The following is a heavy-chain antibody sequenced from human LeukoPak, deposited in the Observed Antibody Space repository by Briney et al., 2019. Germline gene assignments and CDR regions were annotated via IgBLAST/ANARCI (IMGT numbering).Heavy chain of an antibody. V-gene: IGHV4-39*07. Sequence: SETLSLTCTVSGGSISTSNYYWGWVRQPPGTGLEWIGNIFYSGSTYYSPSLKSRVTISLDTSRNQFSLKLSSVTAADTAVYYCARTRYYYNSRSYGAPYYFDYWGQGTLVTVSS. CDR1: GGSISTSNYY. CDR3: ARTRYYYNSRSYGAPYYFDY. J-gene: IGHJ4*02. CDR2: IFYSGST. D-gene: IGHD3-10*01.